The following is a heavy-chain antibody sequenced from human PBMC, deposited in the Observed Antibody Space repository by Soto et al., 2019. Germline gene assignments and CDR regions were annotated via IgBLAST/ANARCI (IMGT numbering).Heavy chain of an antibody. D-gene: IGHD5-12*01. V-gene: IGHV3-48*02. J-gene: IGHJ3*02. Sequence: EVQLVESGGGLVQPGESLRLSCVASGFTFSVYSMSWVRNAPGKGLEWVSYIRAYSGTTHYADSVKGRFTITSDDAKNTLYMKMNSLRDEDPDVYCCARDKHRDQWMRPRAAFQIRGRRKRVTVSS. CDR2: IRAYSGTT. CDR3: ARDKHRDQWMRPRAAFQI. CDR1: GFTFSVYS.